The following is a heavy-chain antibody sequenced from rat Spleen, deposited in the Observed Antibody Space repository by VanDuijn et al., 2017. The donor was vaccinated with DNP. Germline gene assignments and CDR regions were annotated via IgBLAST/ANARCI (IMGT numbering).Heavy chain of an antibody. V-gene: IGHV5-46*01. CDR3: TRDGD. CDR1: GFTFSSFP. J-gene: IGHJ2*01. CDR2: ISTSGGST. D-gene: IGHD1-11*01. Sequence: EVQLVESGGGLVQPGRSMKLSCAASGFTFSSFPMAWVRQAPTKGLEWVATISTSGGSTYYRDSVKGRFTISRDNAKSTLYLQMNSLRSEDTATYYCTRDGDWGQGVMVTVSS.